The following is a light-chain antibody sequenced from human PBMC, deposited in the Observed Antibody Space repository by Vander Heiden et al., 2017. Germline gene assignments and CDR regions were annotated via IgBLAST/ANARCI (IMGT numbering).Light chain of an antibody. CDR3: QVWDSSSDHAV. CDR2: DDS. V-gene: IGLV3-21*03. Sequence: SYVLTQPPSVAVAPGKTARITCGGNNIGSKSVHWYQQKPGQAPVLVVYDDSDRPLGIPERFSGSNSGNTATLTISRVEAGDEADYYCQVWDSSSDHAVFGGGTQLTVL. CDR1: NIGSKS. J-gene: IGLJ7*01.